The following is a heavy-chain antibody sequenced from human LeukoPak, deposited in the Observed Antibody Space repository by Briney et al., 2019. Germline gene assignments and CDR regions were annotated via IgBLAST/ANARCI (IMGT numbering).Heavy chain of an antibody. D-gene: IGHD3-10*02. J-gene: IGHJ6*03. Sequence: GESLKISCKGSGFSFSNYWIGWVRQMPGKGLEWMGIIYPGGSDTRYSPSFQGQVTISADRSISTAYLQWSSLKASDIAIYYCARHVRQQYRYMDVWGKGTTVTVSS. CDR1: GFSFSNYW. V-gene: IGHV5-51*01. CDR3: ARHVRQQYRYMDV. CDR2: IYPGGSDT.